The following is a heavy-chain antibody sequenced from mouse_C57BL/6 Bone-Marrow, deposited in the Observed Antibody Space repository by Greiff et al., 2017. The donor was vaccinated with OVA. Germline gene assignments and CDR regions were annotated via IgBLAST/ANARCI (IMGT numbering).Heavy chain of an antibody. J-gene: IGHJ1*03. CDR3: ARGKLGRGYFDV. D-gene: IGHD4-1*01. CDR1: GYTFTSYT. CDR2: INPSSGYT. V-gene: IGHV1-4*01. Sequence: QVHVKQSGAELARPGASVKMSCKASGYTFTSYTMHWVKQRPGQGLEWIGYINPSSGYTKYNQKFKDKATLTVDTSSSTAYMQLSSLTSEDSAVYYCARGKLGRGYFDVWGTGTTVTVSS.